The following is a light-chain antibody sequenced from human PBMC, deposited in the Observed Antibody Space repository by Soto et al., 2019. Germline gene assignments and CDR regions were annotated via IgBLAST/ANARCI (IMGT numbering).Light chain of an antibody. Sequence: EILLTQSPGTLSLSPGETATLSCRASQSVTSTYLAWYQQRPGQSPRLIIYGGSIRANGFPDRFSGGGSGTDFTLTISRMEPEDSAVYSCHCHQLDSTRIYSFGQGTKLEI. V-gene: IGKV3-20*01. CDR1: QSVTSTY. CDR3: HCHQLDSTRIYS. J-gene: IGKJ2*03. CDR2: GGS.